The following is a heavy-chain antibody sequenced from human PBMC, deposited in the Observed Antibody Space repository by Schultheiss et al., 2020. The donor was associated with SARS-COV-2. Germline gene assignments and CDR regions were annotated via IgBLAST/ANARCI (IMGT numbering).Heavy chain of an antibody. J-gene: IGHJ6*02. D-gene: IGHD5-12*01. Sequence: GESLKISCAASGFTFSSYTMSWVRQAPGKGPEWVSAISGSGGSTYYADSVKGRFTISRDNAKNSLYLQMNSLRAEDTAVYYCARAFIVATDWDYGMDVWGQGATVTVSS. CDR3: ARAFIVATDWDYGMDV. CDR1: GFTFSSYT. V-gene: IGHV3-23*01. CDR2: ISGSGGST.